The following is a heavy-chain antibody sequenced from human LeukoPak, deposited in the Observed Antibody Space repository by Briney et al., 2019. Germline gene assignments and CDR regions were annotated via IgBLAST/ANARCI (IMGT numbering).Heavy chain of an antibody. V-gene: IGHV3-30*18. CDR1: GFTLSSYG. CDR2: ISYDGSNK. D-gene: IGHD6-19*01. CDR3: AKDHVAGTFDP. Sequence: GASLRLSCAASGFTLSSYGMHWVRQAPGKGLEWVAVISYDGSNKYYADSVKGRFTISRDNSKNTLYLQMNSLRAEDTAVYYCAKDHVAGTFDPWGQGTLVTVSS. J-gene: IGHJ5*02.